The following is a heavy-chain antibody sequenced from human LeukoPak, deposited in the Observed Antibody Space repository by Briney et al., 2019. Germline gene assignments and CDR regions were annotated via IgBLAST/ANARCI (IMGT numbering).Heavy chain of an antibody. D-gene: IGHD3-22*01. CDR1: GGPFGNSHIY. V-gene: IGHV4-39*01. Sequence: PSETLSLTCSVSGGPFGNSHIYWVWIRQPPGKGLESIGTIDSSGNTYYNPSLESRVTLSLDASRNEFSLRLTPVTAGDTAVYYCMSTLRPSWADYLQSYDGPAWGQGILVTVSS. CDR2: IDSSGNT. J-gene: IGHJ5*02. CDR3: MSTLRPSWADYLQSYDGPA.